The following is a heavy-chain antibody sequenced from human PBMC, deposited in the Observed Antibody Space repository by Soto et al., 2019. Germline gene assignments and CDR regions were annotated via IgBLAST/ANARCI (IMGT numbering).Heavy chain of an antibody. CDR2: ISSSSSYI. Sequence: EVQLVESGGGLVKPGGSLRLSCAASGFTFSSYSMNWVRQAPGKGLEWVSSISSSSSYIYYADSVKGRFTISRDNAKNSLYLQMNSLRAEDTAVYYCARMDLRFLEWPPPPGGRYYYYGMDVWGQGTTVTVSS. D-gene: IGHD3-3*01. J-gene: IGHJ6*02. CDR3: ARMDLRFLEWPPPPGGRYYYYGMDV. V-gene: IGHV3-21*01. CDR1: GFTFSSYS.